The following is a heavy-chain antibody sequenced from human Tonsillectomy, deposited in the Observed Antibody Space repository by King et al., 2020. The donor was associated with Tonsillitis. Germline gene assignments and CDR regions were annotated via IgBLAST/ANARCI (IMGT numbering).Heavy chain of an antibody. D-gene: IGHD6-25*01. CDR3: AKTSFGMAAALFFDS. CDR2: IYYSGSP. J-gene: IGHJ4*02. Sequence: QLQESGPGLVKPSQTLSLTCNVSGGAISSGAYYWSWIRQHPGKGLEWIGHIYYSGSPYFNPSLKSRIAMSVDTSRNQFSLKLSSVTAADTAVYYFAKTSFGMAAALFFDSWGQGSLVTVSS. CDR1: GGAISSGAYY. V-gene: IGHV4-31*03.